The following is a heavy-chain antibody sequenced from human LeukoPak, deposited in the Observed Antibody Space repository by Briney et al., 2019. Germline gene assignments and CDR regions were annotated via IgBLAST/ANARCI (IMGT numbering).Heavy chain of an antibody. D-gene: IGHD5-18*01. CDR2: IIPIFGTA. CDR3: ARAGLLWDTAINGGDFDY. J-gene: IGHJ4*02. Sequence: ASVKVSCKASGGTFSNSAISWVRQAPGQGLEWMGGIIPIFGTANYAQRFQGRVTTTTDTSTSTAYMELRSLRSDDTAVYYCARAGLLWDTAINGGDFDYWGQGTLVTVSS. V-gene: IGHV1-69*05. CDR1: GGTFSNSA.